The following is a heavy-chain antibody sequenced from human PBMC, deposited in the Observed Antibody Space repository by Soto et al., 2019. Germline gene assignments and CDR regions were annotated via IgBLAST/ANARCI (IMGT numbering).Heavy chain of an antibody. V-gene: IGHV1-69*13. CDR1: GGTFSSYA. CDR3: ARDLWVTMVRGLITPSNYYYGMDV. D-gene: IGHD3-10*01. CDR2: IIPIFGTA. Sequence: SVKVSCKASGGTFSSYAISWVRQAPGQGLEWMGGIIPIFGTANYAQKFQGRVTITADESTSTAYMELSSLRSEDTAVYYCARDLWVTMVRGLITPSNYYYGMDVWGQGTTVTVSS. J-gene: IGHJ6*02.